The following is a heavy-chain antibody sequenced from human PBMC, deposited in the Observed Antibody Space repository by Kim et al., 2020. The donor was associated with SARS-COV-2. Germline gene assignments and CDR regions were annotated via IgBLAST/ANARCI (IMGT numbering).Heavy chain of an antibody. J-gene: IGHJ4*02. CDR2: ISAYNGNT. D-gene: IGHD5-12*01. V-gene: IGHV1-18*01. CDR1: GYTFTSYG. CDR3: ARVGSSGYSGYDPNFDY. Sequence: ASVKVSCKASGYTFTSYGISWVRQAPGQGLEWMGWISAYNGNTNYAEKLQGRVTMTTDTSTSTAYMELRSLRSDDTAVYYCARVGSSGYSGYDPNFDYWGQGTLVTVSS.